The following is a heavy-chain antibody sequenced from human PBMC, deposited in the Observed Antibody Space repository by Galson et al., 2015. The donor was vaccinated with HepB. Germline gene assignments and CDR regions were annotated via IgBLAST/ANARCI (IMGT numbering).Heavy chain of an antibody. CDR1: GFTFSSYA. Sequence: SLRLSCAASGFTFSSYAMHWVRQAPGKGLEWVAVISYDGSNKYYADSVKGRFTISRDNSKNTLYLQMNSLRAEDTAVYYCARDYLVVAATPSAFDIWGQGTMVTVSS. V-gene: IGHV3-30*04. J-gene: IGHJ3*02. CDR2: ISYDGSNK. D-gene: IGHD2-15*01. CDR3: ARDYLVVAATPSAFDI.